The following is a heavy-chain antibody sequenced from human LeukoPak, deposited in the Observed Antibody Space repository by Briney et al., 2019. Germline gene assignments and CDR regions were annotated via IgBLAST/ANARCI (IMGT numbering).Heavy chain of an antibody. CDR2: ISSSGSPI. Sequence: GGSLRLSCAASGFTFSSYEMNRVRQAPGKGLEWVSYISSSGSPIYYADSVKGRFTISRDNAKNSLYLQMNSLRAEDTAVYYCASYSGSYGWFDPWGQGTLVTVSS. V-gene: IGHV3-48*03. J-gene: IGHJ5*02. CDR1: GFTFSSYE. D-gene: IGHD1-26*01. CDR3: ASYSGSYGWFDP.